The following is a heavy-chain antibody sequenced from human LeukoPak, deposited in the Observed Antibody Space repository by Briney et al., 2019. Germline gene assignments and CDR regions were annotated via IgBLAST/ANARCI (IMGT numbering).Heavy chain of an antibody. V-gene: IGHV1-8*01. CDR2: MNPNSGNT. D-gene: IGHD4-17*01. CDR1: GYTFTSYD. Sequence: ASVKVSCKASGYTFTSYDINWVRQATGQGLEWMGWMNPNSGNTGYAQKFQGRVTMTRNTSISTAYVELSSLRSEDTAVYYCARGPIWNTVSRTGVLLNYWGQGTLVTVSS. CDR3: ARGPIWNTVSRTGVLLNY. J-gene: IGHJ4*02.